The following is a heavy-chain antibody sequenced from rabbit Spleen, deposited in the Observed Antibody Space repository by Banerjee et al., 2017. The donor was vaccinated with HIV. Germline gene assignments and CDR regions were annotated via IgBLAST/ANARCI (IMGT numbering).Heavy chain of an antibody. J-gene: IGHJ6*01. V-gene: IGHV1S45*01. Sequence: QEQLEESGGGLVKPEGSLTLTCKASGFFFSDRDVMCWVRQAPGKGLEWIACINTATGKAVYASWAKGRFTISKTSSTTVTLQMTSLTAADTATYFCGRGSATMTMVITGYYLSLWGPGTLVTVS. CDR2: INTATGKA. CDR1: GFFFSDRDV. CDR3: GRGSATMTMVITGYYLSL. D-gene: IGHD2-1*01.